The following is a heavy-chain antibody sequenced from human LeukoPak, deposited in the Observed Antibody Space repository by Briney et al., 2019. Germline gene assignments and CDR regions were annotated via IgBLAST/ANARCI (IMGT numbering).Heavy chain of an antibody. J-gene: IGHJ4*02. D-gene: IGHD2-15*01. CDR1: GFTSDDYA. V-gene: IGHV3-23*01. CDR3: AKEVVRYFDY. Sequence: GGSLRLSCAASGFTSDDYAMHWVRQAPGKGLEWVSVISSSGTYTYYADSVKGRFTISRDNSKNTLFLQMNSLRADDTAVYYCAKEVVRYFDYWGQGTLVTVSS. CDR2: ISSSGTYT.